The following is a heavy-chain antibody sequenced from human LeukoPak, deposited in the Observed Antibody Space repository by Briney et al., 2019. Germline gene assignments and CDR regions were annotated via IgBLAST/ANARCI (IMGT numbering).Heavy chain of an antibody. CDR2: IGGSDGST. J-gene: IGHJ3*02. CDR3: ARDSTFYDSGAFDI. CDR1: GFTFSSYA. V-gene: IGHV3-23*01. Sequence: GGSLRLSCAASGFTFSSYAMSWVRQSPGKGLEWVSTIGGSDGSTYNADSVKDRFTMSRDNSKNTLYLQMNSLRAEDTAVYYCARDSTFYDSGAFDIWGQGTMVTVSS. D-gene: IGHD2-2*01.